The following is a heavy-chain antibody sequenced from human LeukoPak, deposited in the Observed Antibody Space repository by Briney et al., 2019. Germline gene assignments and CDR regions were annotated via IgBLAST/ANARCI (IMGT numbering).Heavy chain of an antibody. CDR1: GFTFSTYG. CDR3: ARELGYDFWSGYSIDY. CDR2: IKQDGSEK. V-gene: IGHV3-7*01. D-gene: IGHD3-3*01. J-gene: IGHJ4*02. Sequence: GGSLRLSCDTSGFTFSTYGIHWVRQAPGKGLEWVANIKQDGSEKYYVDSVKGRFTISRDNAKNSLYLQMNSLRAEDTAVYYCARELGYDFWSGYSIDYWGQGTLVTVSS.